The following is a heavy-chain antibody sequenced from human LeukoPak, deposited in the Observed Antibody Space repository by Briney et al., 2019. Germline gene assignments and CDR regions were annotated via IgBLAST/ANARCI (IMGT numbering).Heavy chain of an antibody. V-gene: IGHV4-31*03. D-gene: IGHD6-13*01. Sequence: SQTLSLTCTVSGGSIISGGYYWSWIRQHPGKGLEWIGYIYYSGSTYYNPSLKSRVTISVDTSKNQFSLKLSSVTAADTAVYYCARSSAGTHDYWGQGTLVTVSS. CDR2: IYYSGST. J-gene: IGHJ4*02. CDR1: GGSIISGGYY. CDR3: ARSSAGTHDY.